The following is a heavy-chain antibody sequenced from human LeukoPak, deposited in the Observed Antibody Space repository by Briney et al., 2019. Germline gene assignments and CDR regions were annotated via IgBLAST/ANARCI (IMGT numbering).Heavy chain of an antibody. Sequence: MGRIIPILCIANYAQKFQGRVTITADKSTSTAYMELSSLRSEDTAVYYCARNVPYRYYFDYWGQGTLVTVSS. CDR2: IIPILCIA. J-gene: IGHJ4*02. V-gene: IGHV1-69*02. CDR3: ARNVPYRYYFDY. D-gene: IGHD2-15*01.